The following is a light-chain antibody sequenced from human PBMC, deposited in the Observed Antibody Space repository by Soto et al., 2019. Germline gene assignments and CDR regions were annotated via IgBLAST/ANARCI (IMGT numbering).Light chain of an antibody. CDR3: QQYGSSPRT. Sequence: EIVLTQSPGTLSLSPGERATLSCRASQSVSSSYLAWYQQKPGQAPRLLIYGASSRATGIPDRFSGSGSGTDFTLTISRLEPEDSAFYYCQQYGSSPRTFGQGTKVEIK. CDR1: QSVSSSY. CDR2: GAS. V-gene: IGKV3-20*01. J-gene: IGKJ1*01.